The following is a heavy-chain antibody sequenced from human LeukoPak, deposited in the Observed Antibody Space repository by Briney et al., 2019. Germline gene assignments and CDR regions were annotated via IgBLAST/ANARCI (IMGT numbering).Heavy chain of an antibody. CDR3: ARDGYYDFWSGYGSGYAFDM. CDR1: GWSCRGYY. Sequence: SETLSLTGAVYGWSCRGYYWSWIRQPPGQGLEWIGYIYYGGSTYDNPSLKRGVTISVDTSKNQLSLKLSSVNAADTAVYYCARDGYYDFWSGYGSGYAFDMWGEGTMVSVFS. CDR2: IYYGGST. D-gene: IGHD3-3*01. V-gene: IGHV4-34*11. J-gene: IGHJ3*02.